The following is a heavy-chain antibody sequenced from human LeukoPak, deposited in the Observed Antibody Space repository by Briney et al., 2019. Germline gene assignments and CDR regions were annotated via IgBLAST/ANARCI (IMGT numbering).Heavy chain of an antibody. Sequence: GASVKVSCKASGGTFSSYAISWVRQAPGQGLEWMGGIIPIFGTANYAQKFQGRVTITTDESTSTAYMELSSLRSEDTAVYYCARGGSSSSGPKYSPDYWGQGTLVTVSS. CDR2: IIPIFGTA. CDR3: ARGGSSSSGPKYSPDY. V-gene: IGHV1-69*05. CDR1: GGTFSSYA. D-gene: IGHD6-6*01. J-gene: IGHJ4*02.